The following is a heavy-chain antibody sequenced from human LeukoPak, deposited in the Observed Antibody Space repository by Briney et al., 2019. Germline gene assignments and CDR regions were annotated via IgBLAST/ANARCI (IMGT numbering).Heavy chain of an antibody. CDR3: AKHGEAYADSKTDY. Sequence: PGGSLRLSCAASGFTFSNYAMRWVRQAPGKGLEWVSAISDSGRSTYYADSVKGRFTISGDNSKNTLCLQMNSLRAEDTAVYYCAKHGEAYADSKTDYWGQGTLVTVSS. J-gene: IGHJ4*02. CDR2: ISDSGRST. V-gene: IGHV3-23*01. D-gene: IGHD4-17*01. CDR1: GFTFSNYA.